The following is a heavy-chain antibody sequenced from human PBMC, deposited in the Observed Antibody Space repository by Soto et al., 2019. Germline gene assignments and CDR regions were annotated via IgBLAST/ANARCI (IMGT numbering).Heavy chain of an antibody. Sequence: ASVKVTCKASGYTFTSYGISWVRQAPGQGLEWMGWISAYNGNTNYAQKLQGRVTMTTDTSTSTAYMELRSLRSDDTAVYYCARGNGGLVVPAAPNLDYWGQGTLVTVSS. D-gene: IGHD2-2*01. V-gene: IGHV1-18*01. J-gene: IGHJ4*02. CDR1: GYTFTSYG. CDR2: ISAYNGNT. CDR3: ARGNGGLVVPAAPNLDY.